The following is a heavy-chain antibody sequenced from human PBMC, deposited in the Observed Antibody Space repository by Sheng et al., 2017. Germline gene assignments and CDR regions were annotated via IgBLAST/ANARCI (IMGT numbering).Heavy chain of an antibody. CDR1: GFTFGGHA. CDR3: ARGSSFVDPGRYYFDS. J-gene: IGHJ4*01. CDR2: IVGSGGTT. D-gene: IGHD2-15*01. Sequence: EVQLLDSGGDLVQPGGSLRLSCAASGFTFGGHAMAWVRQAPGKGLEWVSVIVGSGGTTYYADSVTGRFTISRDNYKNTLYLQMNNLRVEDTAVYFCARGSSFVDPGRYYFDSWGHGTLVTVSS. V-gene: IGHV3-23*01.